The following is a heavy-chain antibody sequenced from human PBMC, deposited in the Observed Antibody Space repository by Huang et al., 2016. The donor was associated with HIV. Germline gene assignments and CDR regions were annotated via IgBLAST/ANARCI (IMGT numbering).Heavy chain of an antibody. Sequence: EVLLVQSGAELKEPGESLKISCKASGYGFCSYWFGWVRQKHGKGLEWMGIIYPRDSETKYSPSFDGQVTISADKSTRTAYLQWESLKAPDTAIYFCARQVDGFRSHFDFWGQGTLVSVSS. D-gene: IGHD5-18*01. CDR3: ARQVDGFRSHFDF. J-gene: IGHJ4*02. V-gene: IGHV5-51*01. CDR1: GYGFCSYW. CDR2: IYPRDSET.